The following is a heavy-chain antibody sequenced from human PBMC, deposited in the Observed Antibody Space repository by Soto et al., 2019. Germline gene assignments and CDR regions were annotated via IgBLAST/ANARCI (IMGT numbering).Heavy chain of an antibody. CDR1: GDSYSISTYS. J-gene: IGHJ5*02. CDR3: AGMPYTSGLRFDP. CDR2: IYQSGVT. V-gene: IGHV4-30-2*01. Sequence: PSETLSLTCNMSGDSYSISTYSWSWIRQPPGKALQWIGFIYQSGVTSYNPSLASRVPISLDRSNNQCSLKLKSVTAADTAVYFCAGMPYTSGLRFDPWGPGTLVTVS. D-gene: IGHD6-19*01.